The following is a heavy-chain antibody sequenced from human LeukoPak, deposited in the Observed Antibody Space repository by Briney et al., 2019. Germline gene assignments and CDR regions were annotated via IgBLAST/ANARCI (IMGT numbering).Heavy chain of an antibody. Sequence: SETLSLTCSVSGGSISSYYWGWIRQPPGKGLEWIGTIYYSGSTYYNPSLKSRVTISVDTSKNQFSLKLSSVTAADTAVYYCARQYSSTWYGYFQHWGQGTLVTVSS. CDR2: IYYSGST. J-gene: IGHJ1*01. V-gene: IGHV4-39*01. D-gene: IGHD6-13*01. CDR1: GGSISSYY. CDR3: ARQYSSTWYGYFQH.